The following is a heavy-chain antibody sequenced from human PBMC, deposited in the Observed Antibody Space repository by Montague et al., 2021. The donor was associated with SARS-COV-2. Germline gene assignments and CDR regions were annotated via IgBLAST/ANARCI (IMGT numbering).Heavy chain of an antibody. CDR3: ARFTSTGSGSYYIFDY. D-gene: IGHD1-26*01. Sequence: SETLSLTCTVSGGGSISSSHWWSWVRQPPGKGLEWIGEIYHDGSTNYNPSLKSRLTISVDKSKNQFSLKLSSVTAADTAVYYCARFTSTGSGSYYIFDYWGQGTLDTVSS. CDR2: IYHDGST. V-gene: IGHV4-4*02. CDR1: GGGSISSSHW. J-gene: IGHJ4*02.